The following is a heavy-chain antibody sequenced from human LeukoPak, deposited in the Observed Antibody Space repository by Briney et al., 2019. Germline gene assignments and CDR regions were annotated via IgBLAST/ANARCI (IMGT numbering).Heavy chain of an antibody. V-gene: IGHV3-23*01. CDR2: ISGSGGST. CDR3: AKCTTGNTHYPIDY. D-gene: IGHD4-17*01. CDR1: GFTFSNYA. J-gene: IGHJ4*02. Sequence: GGSLRLSCAASGFTFSNYAMSWVRQAPGKGLEWVSAISGSGGSTYYADSVKGRFAISRDNSKNTLYLQMNSLRAEDTAVYYCAKCTTGNTHYPIDYWGQGTLVTVSS.